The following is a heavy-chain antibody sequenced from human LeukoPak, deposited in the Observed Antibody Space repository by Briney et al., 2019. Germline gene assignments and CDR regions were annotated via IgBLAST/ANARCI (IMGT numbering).Heavy chain of an antibody. D-gene: IGHD3-3*01. Sequence: GGSLRLSCAASGFTFSSYSMNWVRQAPGKGLEWVSSISSSSSYIYYADSVKGRFTNSRDNAKNSLYLQMNSLRAEDTAVYYCARGSGRTHFDYWGQGTLVTVSS. V-gene: IGHV3-21*01. CDR1: GFTFSSYS. J-gene: IGHJ4*02. CDR3: ARGSGRTHFDY. CDR2: ISSSSSYI.